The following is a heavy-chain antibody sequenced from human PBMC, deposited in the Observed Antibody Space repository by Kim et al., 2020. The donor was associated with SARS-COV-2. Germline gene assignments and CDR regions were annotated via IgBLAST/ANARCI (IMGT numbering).Heavy chain of an antibody. CDR2: INNGGNP. CDR3: AKEHPSNGWPAFDS. J-gene: IGHJ4*02. Sequence: GGSLRLSCVASGFTFTSRAMSWVRQSPVKGLEWVASINNGGNPYYANSVKGRFTISRDITKDTVYLQMNSLRADDTALYYCAKEHPSNGWPAFDSWGQGT. CDR1: GFTFTSRA. V-gene: IGHV3-23*01. D-gene: IGHD6-19*01.